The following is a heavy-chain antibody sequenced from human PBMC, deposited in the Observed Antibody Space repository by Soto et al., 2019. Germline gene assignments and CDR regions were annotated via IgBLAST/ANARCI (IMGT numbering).Heavy chain of an antibody. Sequence: GGSLRLSCAASGFTFSSYGMHWVRQAPGKGLEWVAVISYDGSNKYYADSVKGRFTISRDNSKNTLYLQMNSLRAEDTAVYYCAKDGSSSWYKMGNYYYYMDVWGKGTTVTVSS. V-gene: IGHV3-30*18. CDR2: ISYDGSNK. J-gene: IGHJ6*03. CDR1: GFTFSSYG. CDR3: AKDGSSSWYKMGNYYYYMDV. D-gene: IGHD6-13*01.